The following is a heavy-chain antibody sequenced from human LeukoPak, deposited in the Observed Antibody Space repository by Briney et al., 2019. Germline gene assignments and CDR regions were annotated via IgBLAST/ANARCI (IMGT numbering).Heavy chain of an antibody. J-gene: IGHJ4*02. CDR2: IKQDGSEK. D-gene: IGHD2-15*01. CDR3: ARDPGGYCSGGSCAGGVDY. Sequence: GGSLRLSCAASGFTFSSYWMSWVRQAPGKGLEWVANIKQDGSEKYYVDSVKGRFTISRDNAKNSLYLQMNSLRAEDTAVYYCARDPGGYCSGGSCAGGVDYWGQGTLVTVSS. V-gene: IGHV3-7*01. CDR1: GFTFSSYW.